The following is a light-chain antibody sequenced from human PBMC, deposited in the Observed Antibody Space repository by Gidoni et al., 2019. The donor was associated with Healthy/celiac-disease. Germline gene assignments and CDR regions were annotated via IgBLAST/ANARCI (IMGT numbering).Light chain of an antibody. J-gene: IGKJ4*01. CDR2: GAS. CDR1: QSVSSSY. V-gene: IGKV3-20*01. CDR3: QQYGSSPLT. Sequence: EIVLTQSPGTLSLSPGERATLSCRASQSVSSSYLAWYQQKPGHVPRLLMYGASSRATGIPDRFSGSGSGTDFTLTISRLEPEDFAVYYCQQYGSSPLTFGGGTKVEIK.